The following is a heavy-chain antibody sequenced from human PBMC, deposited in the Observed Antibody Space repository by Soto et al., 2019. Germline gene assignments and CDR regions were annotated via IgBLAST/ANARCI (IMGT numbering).Heavy chain of an antibody. CDR2: ISAYNGNT. Sequence: ASVKVSCKASGYTFTSYGISWVRQAPGQGLEWMGWISAYNGNTNYAQKLQGRVTMTTDTSTSTAYMELRSLRSDDTAVYYCARVPAGYSSSWYLGNYYYYGMDVWGQGTTVTVS. CDR1: GYTFTSYG. V-gene: IGHV1-18*04. CDR3: ARVPAGYSSSWYLGNYYYYGMDV. D-gene: IGHD6-13*01. J-gene: IGHJ6*02.